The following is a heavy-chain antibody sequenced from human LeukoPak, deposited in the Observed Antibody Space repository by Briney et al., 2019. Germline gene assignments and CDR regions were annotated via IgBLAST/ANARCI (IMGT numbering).Heavy chain of an antibody. D-gene: IGHD6-19*01. CDR3: AKDSYSSGWYIGY. CDR1: GFTFDDYA. CDR2: ISWNSGSI. J-gene: IGHJ4*02. V-gene: IGHV3-9*01. Sequence: GRSLRLSCAASGFTFDDYAMHWVRQAPGKGLEWVSGISWNSGSIDYADSVKGRFTISRDNSKNSLYLQMNSLRTEDTALYYCAKDSYSSGWYIGYWGQGTLVTVSS.